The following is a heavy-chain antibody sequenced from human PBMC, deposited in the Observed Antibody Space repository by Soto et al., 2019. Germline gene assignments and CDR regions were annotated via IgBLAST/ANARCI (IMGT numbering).Heavy chain of an antibody. CDR3: ARASVPLAGTNWAGNTLDP. D-gene: IGHD6-13*01. V-gene: IGHV3-30-3*01. CDR1: GFIFSTYA. J-gene: IGHJ5*02. Sequence: QVQLVESGGGVVQPGGSLRLSCAASGFIFSTYAMYWVRQTPGKGLEWVAVISYDGNSYFYRDSVKGRFTLSRDNSRNTLYLQMNNLRTEDTALYFCARASVPLAGTNWAGNTLDPWGQGTLVTVSS. CDR2: ISYDGNSY.